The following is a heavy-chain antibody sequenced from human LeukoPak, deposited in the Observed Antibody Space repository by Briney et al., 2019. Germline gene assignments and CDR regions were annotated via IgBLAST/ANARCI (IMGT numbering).Heavy chain of an antibody. CDR3: AKEGEEMAAFDY. D-gene: IGHD5-24*01. V-gene: IGHV3-43*01. J-gene: IGHJ4*02. CDR2: ISWDGGTR. CDR1: GFTFDDYT. Sequence: PGGSLRLSCAASGFTFDDYTMHWVRQAPGKGLEWVSLISWDGGTRYYADSVKGRFTISRDNSKNSLYLQINSLRTEDTALYYCAKEGEEMAAFDYWGQGTLVTVSS.